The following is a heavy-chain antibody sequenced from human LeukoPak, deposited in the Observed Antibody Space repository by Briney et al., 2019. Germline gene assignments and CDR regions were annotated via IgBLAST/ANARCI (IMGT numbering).Heavy chain of an antibody. D-gene: IGHD3-3*01. V-gene: IGHV3-30*04. Sequence: PGGSLRLSCAASGFTFSSYAMHWVRQAPGKGLEWVAVISYDGSNKYYADSVKGRFTISRDNSKNTLYLQMNSLRAEDTAVYYCARDKAIFGVVITPHLVDYWGQGTLVTVSS. CDR3: ARDKAIFGVVITPHLVDY. CDR2: ISYDGSNK. CDR1: GFTFSSYA. J-gene: IGHJ4*02.